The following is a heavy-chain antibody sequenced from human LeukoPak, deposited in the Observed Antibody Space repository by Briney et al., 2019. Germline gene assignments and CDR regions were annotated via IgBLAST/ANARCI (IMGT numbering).Heavy chain of an antibody. CDR2: IFTSGNS. Sequence: PSETLSLTCTVSGDSISGNHYWTWIRQPPGKGLEWIGRIFTSGNSNYNPSLTSRVTISLDTSKDQFSLRLSSVTAADTAFYYCARESATSGSTDWGQGTLVTVSS. V-gene: IGHV4-61*02. D-gene: IGHD3-10*01. CDR3: ARESATSGSTD. CDR1: GDSISGNHY. J-gene: IGHJ4*02.